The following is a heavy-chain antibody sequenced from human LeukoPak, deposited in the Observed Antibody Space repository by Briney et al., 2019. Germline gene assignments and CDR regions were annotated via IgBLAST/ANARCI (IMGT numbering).Heavy chain of an antibody. CDR1: GFSFNSYV. CDR2: ISGSGGGT. D-gene: IGHD3-9*01. Sequence: GGSLRLSCAASGFSFNSYVMSWVRQAPGKGLEWVSSISGSGGGTYYADSVKGRFTISRDNSKNTLFLQVNSLRAEDTAVYYCAKDQAWFHFYWGQGTLVTVSS. V-gene: IGHV3-23*01. CDR3: AKDQAWFHFY. J-gene: IGHJ4*02.